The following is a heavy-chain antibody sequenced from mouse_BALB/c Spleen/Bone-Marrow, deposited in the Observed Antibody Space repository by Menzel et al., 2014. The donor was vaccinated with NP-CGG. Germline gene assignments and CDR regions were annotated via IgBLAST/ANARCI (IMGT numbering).Heavy chain of an antibody. J-gene: IGHJ2*01. CDR3: TRRDY. V-gene: IGHV1S81*02. CDR1: GYTFTSYY. CDR2: INPNNGNT. Sequence: QVQLQQSGAELVKPGASVKLSCKASGYTFTSYYMYWVKQRPGQGLEWIGGINPNNGNTNFSETFKSKATLTVDKSSSTAYMQLSSLTSKDSAVYYCTRRDYWGQGTTLTVSS.